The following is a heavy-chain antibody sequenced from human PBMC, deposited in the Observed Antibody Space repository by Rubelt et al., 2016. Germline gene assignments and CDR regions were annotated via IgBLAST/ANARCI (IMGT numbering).Heavy chain of an antibody. J-gene: IGHJ4*02. V-gene: IGHV3-23*01. CDR1: GFTFSSYA. CDR2: ISGSGGST. Sequence: EVQLLESGGGLVQPGGSLRLSCAASGFTFSSYAMSWVRQAPGKGLEWVSAISGSGGSTYYADSLKGRFTISRDNSKTTLDLQRNSRRAEETAVYYCAKGGRPTGDRYYVNYWGQGTLVTVSS. D-gene: IGHD7-27*01. CDR3: AKGGRPTGDRYYVNY.